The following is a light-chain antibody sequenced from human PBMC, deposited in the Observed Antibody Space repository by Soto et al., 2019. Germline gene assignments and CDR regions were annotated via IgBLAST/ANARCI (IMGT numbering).Light chain of an antibody. CDR3: QQYGSSVT. J-gene: IGKJ1*01. V-gene: IGKV3-20*01. CDR1: QSVSNNY. Sequence: EIVLTQSPGTLSLSPGERATLSCRASQSVSNNYLAWYQQKPGQAPRLLIYGASNRATGIPDRFRGSGSGTDFTFTISRLEPEDFAVYDCQQYGSSVTFGQGTKVEIK. CDR2: GAS.